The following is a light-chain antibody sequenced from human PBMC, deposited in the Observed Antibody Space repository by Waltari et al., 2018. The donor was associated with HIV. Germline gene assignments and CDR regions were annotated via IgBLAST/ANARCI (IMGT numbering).Light chain of an antibody. CDR1: HLGNKY. V-gene: IGLV3-1*01. CDR2: QNT. Sequence: SYDLAQPPSVSVSPGQTASITCSGDHLGNKYACWYQQKPGQSPVLVIYQNTQRPSGIPERFSGAKSGNTATLTISGTQAMDEADYYCQTWDSYVAVFGGGTKLTVL. CDR3: QTWDSYVAV. J-gene: IGLJ2*01.